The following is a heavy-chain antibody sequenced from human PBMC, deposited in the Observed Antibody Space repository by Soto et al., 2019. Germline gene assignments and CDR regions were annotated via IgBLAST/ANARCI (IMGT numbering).Heavy chain of an antibody. CDR3: ARGGCSSTSCYYYYYYMDV. D-gene: IGHD2-2*01. V-gene: IGHV3-33*01. CDR2: IWYDGSNK. Sequence: QVQLVESGGGVVQPGRSLRLSCAASGFTFSSYGMHWVRQAPGKGLEWVAVIWYDGSNKYYADSVKGRFTISRDNSKNTLYLQMNSLRAEDTAVYYCARGGCSSTSCYYYYYYMDVWGKGTTVTVSS. CDR1: GFTFSSYG. J-gene: IGHJ6*03.